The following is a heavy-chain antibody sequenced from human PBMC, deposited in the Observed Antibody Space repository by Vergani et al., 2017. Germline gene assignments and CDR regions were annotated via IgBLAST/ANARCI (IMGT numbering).Heavy chain of an antibody. Sequence: QVQLVQSGAEVKKPGSSVKVSCKASGGTFSSYAISWVRQAPGQGLEWMGRIIPIFGTANYAQKFQGRVTITADESTSTAYMELSSLRSEETAVYYCASLARDMGSGSYWGADGMDVWGQGTTVTVSS. V-gene: IGHV1-69*13. CDR2: IIPIFGTA. J-gene: IGHJ6*02. CDR3: ASLARDMGSGSYWGADGMDV. D-gene: IGHD3-10*01. CDR1: GGTFSSYA.